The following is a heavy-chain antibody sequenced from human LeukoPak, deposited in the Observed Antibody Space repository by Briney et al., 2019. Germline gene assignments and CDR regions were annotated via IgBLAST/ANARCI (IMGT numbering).Heavy chain of an antibody. J-gene: IGHJ3*02. CDR2: ISSSSSYI. CDR1: GFTFSSYW. Sequence: GGSLRLSCAASGFTFSSYWMSWVRQAPGKGLEWVSSISSSSSYIYYADSVKGRFTISRDNAKNSLYLQMNSLRAEDTAVYYCARADGGDRDAFDIWGQGTMVTVSS. V-gene: IGHV3-21*01. D-gene: IGHD2-21*02. CDR3: ARADGGDRDAFDI.